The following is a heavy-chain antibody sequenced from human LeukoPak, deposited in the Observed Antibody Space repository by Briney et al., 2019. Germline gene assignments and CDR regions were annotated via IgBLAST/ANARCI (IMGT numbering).Heavy chain of an antibody. CDR3: ARRTGYYNYMDV. J-gene: IGHJ6*03. D-gene: IGHD2-8*02. CDR2: MNPNSGTT. Sequence: ASVKVSCKASGYTFTSYDMNWVRQATGQGLEWMGWMNPNSGTTGYAQRFQGRVTMTRNTSISTAYMELSSLRSEDTAVYYCARRTGYYNYMDVWGKGTTVTVSS. V-gene: IGHV1-8*01. CDR1: GYTFTSYD.